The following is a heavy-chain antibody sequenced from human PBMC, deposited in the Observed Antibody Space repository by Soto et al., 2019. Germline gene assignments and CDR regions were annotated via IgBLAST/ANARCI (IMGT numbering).Heavy chain of an antibody. J-gene: IGHJ6*02. CDR3: TGEDDYGDYHYYYGLDV. V-gene: IGHV3-73*01. D-gene: IGHD4-17*01. CDR1: GFTFSGSA. Sequence: GRSLRLSCAASGFTFSGSAMHWVRQAFGKGLEWVGRIRGKSNNYATSYGESVKGRFTISRDDSKNTAYLQMDSLKTEDTAIYYCTGEDDYGDYHYYYGLDVWGQGTTVTVSS. CDR2: IRGKSNNYAT.